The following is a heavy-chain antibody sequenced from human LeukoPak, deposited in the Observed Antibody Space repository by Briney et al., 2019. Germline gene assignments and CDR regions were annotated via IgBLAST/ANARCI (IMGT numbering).Heavy chain of an antibody. CDR3: ATGLRYFDWLRGPFDY. J-gene: IGHJ4*02. Sequence: GGSLRLSCAASGFTFSSYALSGVGQAPGKGRDWVSAISGRGDRTYYAESVKGRITISRDNSKNTLYLQMNRLRAEDTAVYYWATGLRYFDWLRGPFDYWGQGTLVTVSS. CDR1: GFTFSSYA. D-gene: IGHD3-9*01. CDR2: ISGRGDRT. V-gene: IGHV3-23*01.